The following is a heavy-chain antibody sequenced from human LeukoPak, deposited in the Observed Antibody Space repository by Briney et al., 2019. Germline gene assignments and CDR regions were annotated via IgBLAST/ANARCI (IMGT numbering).Heavy chain of an antibody. CDR3: ARFVGTENY. CDR1: GYTFTSYD. J-gene: IGHJ4*02. V-gene: IGHV1-8*01. CDR2: MNPNSGNT. Sequence: ASVKVSCKASGYTFTSYDINWVRQATGQGLEWMGWMNPNSGNTGYAQKLQGRVTMTTDTSTSTAYMELRSLRSDDTAVYYCARFVGTENYWGQGTLVTVSS.